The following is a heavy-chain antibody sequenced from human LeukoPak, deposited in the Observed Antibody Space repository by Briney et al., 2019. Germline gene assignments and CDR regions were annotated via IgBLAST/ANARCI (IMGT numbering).Heavy chain of an antibody. J-gene: IGHJ4*02. D-gene: IGHD5-24*01. Sequence: GGSLRLSCAASGFPFSTHSLNWVRQAPGKGLEWVSRVIRDGSFTNYADSVKGRFTISRDNAKNTLYLQMSSLRAEDTAVYFCVRDGDDFNFDYWGQGSLVTVSS. V-gene: IGHV3-74*01. CDR2: VIRDGSFT. CDR1: GFPFSTHS. CDR3: VRDGDDFNFDY.